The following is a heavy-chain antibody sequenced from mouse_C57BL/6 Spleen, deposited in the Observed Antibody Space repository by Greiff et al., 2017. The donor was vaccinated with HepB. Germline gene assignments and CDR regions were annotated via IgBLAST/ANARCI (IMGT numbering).Heavy chain of an antibody. CDR2: ISYDGSN. J-gene: IGHJ4*01. D-gene: IGHD1-1*01. V-gene: IGHV3-6*01. CDR1: GYSITSGYY. CDR3: ARGGTTVVDYAMDY. Sequence: DVKLQESGPGLVKPSQSLSLTCSVTGYSITSGYYWNWIRQFPGNKLEWMGYISYDGSNNYNPSLKNRISITRDTSKNQFFLKLNSVTTEDTATYYCARGGTTVVDYAMDYWGQGTSVTVSS.